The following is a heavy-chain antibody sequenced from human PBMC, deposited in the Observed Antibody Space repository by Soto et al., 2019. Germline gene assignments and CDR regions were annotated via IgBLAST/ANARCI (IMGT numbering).Heavy chain of an antibody. CDR1: WFSLSTSGVG. Sequence: SGPTLVNPTQTLTLTCTFPWFSLSTSGVGVGWIRQPPGKALEWLALIYWDDDKRYSPSLKSRLTITKDTSKNQVVLTMTNMDPVDTATYYCAHVYGGYDNFDYWGQGTLVTVSS. V-gene: IGHV2-5*02. D-gene: IGHD5-12*01. CDR3: AHVYGGYDNFDY. CDR2: IYWDDDK. J-gene: IGHJ4*02.